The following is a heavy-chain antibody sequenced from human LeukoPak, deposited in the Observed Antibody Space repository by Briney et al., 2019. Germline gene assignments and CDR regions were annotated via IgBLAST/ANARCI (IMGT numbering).Heavy chain of an antibody. CDR3: AREAEGYYGSGSYYRTIDY. Sequence: GGSLRLSCAASGFTFSSYSMNWVRQAPGKGLEWVSSISSSSSYIYYADSVKDRFTISRDNAKNSLYLQMNSLRAEDTAVYYCAREAEGYYGSGSYYRTIDYWGQGTLVTVSS. J-gene: IGHJ4*02. CDR2: ISSSSSYI. CDR1: GFTFSSYS. D-gene: IGHD3-10*01. V-gene: IGHV3-21*01.